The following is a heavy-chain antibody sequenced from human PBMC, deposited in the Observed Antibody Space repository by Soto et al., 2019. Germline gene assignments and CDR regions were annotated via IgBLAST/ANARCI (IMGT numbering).Heavy chain of an antibody. CDR2: LYWYDDK. CDR1: GLSLTTTGVG. V-gene: IGHV2-5*01. CDR3: VRGLRYSSDWYVGFDP. Sequence: QITLTESGPTLVKPTQTLTLTCTFSGLSLTTTGVGVGWIRQPPGKALEWLALLYWYDDKLYSPSLKSRLTITKATSKSQVVLTMTNMDPVDTATYYCVRGLRYSSDWYVGFDPWGQGTLVTVSS. D-gene: IGHD6-19*01. J-gene: IGHJ5*02.